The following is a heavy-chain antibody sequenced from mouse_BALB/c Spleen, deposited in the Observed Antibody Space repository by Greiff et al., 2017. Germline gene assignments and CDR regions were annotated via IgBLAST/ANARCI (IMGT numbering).Heavy chain of an antibody. D-gene: IGHD2-1*01. Sequence: EVKLMESGGGLVQPGGSLKLSCAASGFTFSSYTMSWVRQTPEKRLEWVAYISNGGGSTYYPDTVKGRFTISRDNAKNTLYLQMSSLKSEDTAMYYCARLYGNYVDAMDYWGQGTSVTVSS. J-gene: IGHJ4*01. V-gene: IGHV5-12-2*01. CDR1: GFTFSSYT. CDR2: ISNGGGST. CDR3: ARLYGNYVDAMDY.